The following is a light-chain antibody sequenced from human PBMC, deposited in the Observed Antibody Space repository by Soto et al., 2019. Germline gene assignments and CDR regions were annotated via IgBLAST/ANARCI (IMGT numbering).Light chain of an antibody. J-gene: IGLJ1*01. CDR3: SSYTSSSTPIV. Sequence: QSALPQPASVSGSPGQSITISFTGTSSDVGGYNYVSWYQQHPGKAPKLMIYEVSNRPSGVSNRFSGSKSGNTASLTISGLQAEDEADYYCSSYTSSSTPIVFGTGTKLTVL. V-gene: IGLV2-14*01. CDR1: SSDVGGYNY. CDR2: EVS.